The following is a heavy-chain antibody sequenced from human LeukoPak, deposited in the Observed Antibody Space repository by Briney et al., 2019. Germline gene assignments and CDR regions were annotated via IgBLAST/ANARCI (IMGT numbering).Heavy chain of an antibody. D-gene: IGHD2-21*01. CDR3: ARDFGYSKYYFDY. J-gene: IGHJ4*02. V-gene: IGHV4-39*07. CDR2: IYYSGST. CDR1: GVSISSSYYF. Sequence: KPSETLSLTCTVSGVSISSSYYFWGWIRQPPGKGLEWIGAIYYSGSTYYNPSLKSRVTISVDTSKNQFSLKLSSVTAADTAVYYCARDFGYSKYYFDYWGQGTLVTVSS.